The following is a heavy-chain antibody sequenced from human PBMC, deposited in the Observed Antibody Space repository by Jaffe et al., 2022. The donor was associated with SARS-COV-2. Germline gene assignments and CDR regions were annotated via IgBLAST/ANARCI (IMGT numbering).Heavy chain of an antibody. J-gene: IGHJ4*02. CDR2: ISGSGAST. D-gene: IGHD1-1*01. Sequence: EVQLLESGGGLVQPGGSLRVSCAASGFTFSSYAMSWVRQAPGKGLEWVSGISGSGASTYYADSVKGRFTISRDKSKNTLYLQMNSLRAEDTAVYYCAKVPGTTSLGYFDYWGQGTLVTVSP. CDR3: AKVPGTTSLGYFDY. CDR1: GFTFSSYA. V-gene: IGHV3-23*01.